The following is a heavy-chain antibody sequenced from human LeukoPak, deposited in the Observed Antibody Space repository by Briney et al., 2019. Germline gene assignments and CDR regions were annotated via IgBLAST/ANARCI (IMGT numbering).Heavy chain of an antibody. J-gene: IGHJ4*02. Sequence: GGSLRLSCAASGFTFSDYYMSWIRQAPGKGLEWVSYISSSSSYIYYADSVKGRFTISRDNAKNSLYLQMNSLRAEDTAVYYCARAGGSIAAHIDYWGQGTLVTVSS. CDR3: ARAGGSIAAHIDY. CDR2: ISSSSSYI. V-gene: IGHV3-11*06. D-gene: IGHD6-6*01. CDR1: GFTFSDYY.